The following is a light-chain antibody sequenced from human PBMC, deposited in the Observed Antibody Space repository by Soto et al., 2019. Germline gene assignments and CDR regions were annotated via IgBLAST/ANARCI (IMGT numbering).Light chain of an antibody. CDR3: KSYEGSNTYV. Sequence: QSALTQPASVSGSPGQSITISCGGTSSDVGAYIYVSWYQQYPGKAPKLIIYEVNNRPSGVSGRFSGSKSDTTAYLTISGLQAADEADYFCKSYEGSNTYVFGSGTKVTV. V-gene: IGLV2-14*03. CDR1: SSDVGAYIY. CDR2: EVN. J-gene: IGLJ1*01.